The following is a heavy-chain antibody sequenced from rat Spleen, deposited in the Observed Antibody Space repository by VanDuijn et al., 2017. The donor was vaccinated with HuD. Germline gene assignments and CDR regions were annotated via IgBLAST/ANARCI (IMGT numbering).Heavy chain of an antibody. CDR1: GYSITSSYR. D-gene: IGHD1-4*01. CDR3: ARSDYPYYFDY. V-gene: IGHV3-3*01. Sequence: EVQLQESGPGLVKPSQSLSLTCSVTGYSITSSYRWNWIRKFPGNKLEWMGYINRAGSTNYNPSLKSRISITRDTSKNQFFLQVNSVTTEDTATYYCARSDYPYYFDYWGQGVMVTVSS. J-gene: IGHJ2*01. CDR2: INRAGST.